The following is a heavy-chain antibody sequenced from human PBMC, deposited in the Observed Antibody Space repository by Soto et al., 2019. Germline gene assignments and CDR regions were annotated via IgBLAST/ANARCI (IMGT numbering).Heavy chain of an antibody. CDR3: ARASGTYYNLGGYYYYYYMEV. J-gene: IGHJ6*03. CDR1: GDSISTYY. CDR2: IYNSGNT. V-gene: IGHV4-59*01. D-gene: IGHD3-10*01. Sequence: HVQLQESGPGLVKPSETLSLTCTVSGDSISTYYWSWIRQPPGKGLEWIAYIYNSGNTNYNPSLKSRVTISVYTSKNQFSLKLSSVPAADTAVYYCARASGTYYNLGGYYYYYYMEVWGKGTTVTVSS.